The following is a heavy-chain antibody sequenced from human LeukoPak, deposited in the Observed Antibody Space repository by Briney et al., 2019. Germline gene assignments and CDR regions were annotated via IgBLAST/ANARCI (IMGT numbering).Heavy chain of an antibody. V-gene: IGHV3-23*01. D-gene: IGHD3-16*01. Sequence: GGSLRLSCAASGFTFTNFAMHWVRQAPGKGLEWVSSIKGGGDTSFYADSVKGRFTISRDNSKSTLYLQMNSLRAEDTALYFCAKSMFTFDSWGQGTLVTVSS. CDR3: AKSMFTFDS. CDR2: IKGGGDTS. CDR1: GFTFTNFA. J-gene: IGHJ4*02.